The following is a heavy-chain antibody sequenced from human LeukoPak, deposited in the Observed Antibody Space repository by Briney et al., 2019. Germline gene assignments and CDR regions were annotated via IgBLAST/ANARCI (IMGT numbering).Heavy chain of an antibody. V-gene: IGHV3-53*01. D-gene: IGHD3-22*01. CDR3: ARVEHYYDSSGYYNYYFDY. CDR1: GFTVSSNY. Sequence: GGSLRLSCAASGFTVSSNYMSWVRQAPGKGLEWVSVIYSGGSTYYADSVKGRFTISGDNSKNTLYLQMDSLRAEDTAVYYCARVEHYYDSSGYYNYYFDYWGQGTLVTVSS. J-gene: IGHJ4*02. CDR2: IYSGGST.